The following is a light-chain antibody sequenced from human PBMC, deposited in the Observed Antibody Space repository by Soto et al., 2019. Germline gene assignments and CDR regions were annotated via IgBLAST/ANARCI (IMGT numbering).Light chain of an antibody. CDR1: ESVSSSY. J-gene: IGKJ2*01. Sequence: EIVLRQSPNTLSLSPGERATLSCWASESVSSSYLARYQQRPGQAPRLLIYGASSRATGIPDRFSGSGSGTDFTLTISRLEPEDFAMYYCQQYSASPRTFGQGTKVDIK. V-gene: IGKV3-20*01. CDR3: QQYSASPRT. CDR2: GAS.